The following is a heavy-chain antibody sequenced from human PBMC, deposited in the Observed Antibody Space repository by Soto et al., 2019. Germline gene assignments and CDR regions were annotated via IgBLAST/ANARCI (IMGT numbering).Heavy chain of an antibody. D-gene: IGHD1-26*01. CDR2: ISYYGTNE. J-gene: IGHJ4*02. CDR3: AKEDPSGRYSLDY. CDR1: GCTFSGYG. V-gene: IGHV3-30*18. Sequence: SLRHSYEASGCTFSGYGVHWVSQAPGKGLEWVAVISYYGTNEYYEDSVKGRFTISRDNSKNTLYLQMNSLRIEDTAVYFCAKEDPSGRYSLDYWGQGSQVTVSS.